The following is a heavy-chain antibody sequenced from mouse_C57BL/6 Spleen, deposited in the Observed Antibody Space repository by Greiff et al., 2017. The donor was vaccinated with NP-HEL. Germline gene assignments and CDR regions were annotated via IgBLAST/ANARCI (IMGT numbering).Heavy chain of an antibody. V-gene: IGHV3-6*01. D-gene: IGHD4-1*01. Sequence: ESGPGLVKPSQSLSLTCSVTGYSITSGYYWNWIRQFPGNKLEWMGYISYDGSNNYNPSLKNRISITRDTSKNQFFLKLNSVTTEDTATYYCATLANWDDGFAYWGQGTLVTVSA. CDR1: GYSITSGYY. J-gene: IGHJ3*01. CDR2: ISYDGSN. CDR3: ATLANWDDGFAY.